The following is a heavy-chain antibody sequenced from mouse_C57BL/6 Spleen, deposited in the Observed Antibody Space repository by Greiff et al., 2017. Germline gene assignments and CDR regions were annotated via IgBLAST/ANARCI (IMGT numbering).Heavy chain of an antibody. V-gene: IGHV1-7*01. J-gene: IGHJ4*01. CDR3: ARWAMTSYYDAMDY. CDR1: GYTFTSYW. D-gene: IGHD2-3*01. Sequence: LVESGAELAKPGASVTLSCKASGYTFTSYWMHWVKQRPGQGLEWIGYINPSSGYTKYNQKFKDKATLTADTSSSTAYMQLSSLTSEDSAVYYCARWAMTSYYDAMDYWGQGTSVTVSS. CDR2: INPSSGYT.